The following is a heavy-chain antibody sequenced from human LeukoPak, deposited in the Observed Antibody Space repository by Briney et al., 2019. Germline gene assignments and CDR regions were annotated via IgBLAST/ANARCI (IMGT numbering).Heavy chain of an antibody. J-gene: IGHJ3*02. CDR3: AKSLFTSATGTGRAFHI. CDR1: GFTFSSYA. CDR2: ISGSGGST. D-gene: IGHD1-1*01. V-gene: IGHV3-23*01. Sequence: GGSLRLSCAASGFTFSSYAMSWVHQAPGKGLEWVSAISGSGGSTYYADSVKGRFTISRDNSKNTLYLQMTGLRAGDTAEYYCAKSLFTSATGTGRAFHIWGQGTMVTVSS.